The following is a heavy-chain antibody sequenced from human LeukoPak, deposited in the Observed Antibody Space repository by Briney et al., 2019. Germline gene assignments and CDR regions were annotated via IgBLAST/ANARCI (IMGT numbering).Heavy chain of an antibody. CDR2: IYYSGST. V-gene: IGHV4-39*07. CDR3: ARVEGILWFGELSGHYYFDY. J-gene: IGHJ4*02. CDR1: GGSISSSSYY. D-gene: IGHD3-10*01. Sequence: PSETLSLTCTVSGGSISSSSYYWGWIRQPPGKGLEWIGSIYYSGSTYYNPSLKSRVTISVDTSKNQFSLKLSSVTAADTAVYYCARVEGILWFGELSGHYYFDYWGQGTLVTVSS.